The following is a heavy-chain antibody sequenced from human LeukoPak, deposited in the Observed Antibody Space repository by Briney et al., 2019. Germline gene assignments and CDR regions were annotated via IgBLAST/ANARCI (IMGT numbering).Heavy chain of an antibody. D-gene: IGHD2-15*01. V-gene: IGHV4-39*01. CDR3: AQYCSGGSCVRRAFDI. CDR2: IYYSGST. J-gene: IGHJ3*02. CDR1: GGSISSSNYY. Sequence: SETLSLTCTVSGGSISSSNYYWGWIRQPPGKGLERIGSIYYSGSTYYNPSLKSRVTISVDTSKNQFSLKLSSVTAADTAVYYCAQYCSGGSCVRRAFDIWGQGTMVTVSS.